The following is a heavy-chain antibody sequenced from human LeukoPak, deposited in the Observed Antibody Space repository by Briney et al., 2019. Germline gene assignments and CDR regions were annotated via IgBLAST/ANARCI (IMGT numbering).Heavy chain of an antibody. D-gene: IGHD6-13*01. V-gene: IGHV3-48*01. Sequence: GGSLRLSCAASGFTFSSYGMSWVRQAPGKGLEWVSYISSSSSTIYYADSVKGRFTISRDNAKNSLYLQMNSLRAEDTAVYYCARDPSSWYYYYMDVWGKGTTVTVSS. J-gene: IGHJ6*03. CDR2: ISSSSSTI. CDR3: ARDPSSWYYYYMDV. CDR1: GFTFSSYG.